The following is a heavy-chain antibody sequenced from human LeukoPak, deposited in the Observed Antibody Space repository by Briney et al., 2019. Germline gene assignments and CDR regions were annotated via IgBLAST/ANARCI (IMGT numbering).Heavy chain of an antibody. CDR1: GFTFSSYW. J-gene: IGHJ4*02. V-gene: IGHV3-74*01. CDR2: INSDGSST. D-gene: IGHD6-13*01. CDR3: ARVQAAAAPPDY. Sequence: GGSLRLSCAASGFTFSSYWMHWVRQAPGKGLVGVSRINSDGSSTSYADSVKGRFTISRDNAKNTLYLQMNSLRAEDTAVYYCARVQAAAAPPDYWGQGTLVTVSS.